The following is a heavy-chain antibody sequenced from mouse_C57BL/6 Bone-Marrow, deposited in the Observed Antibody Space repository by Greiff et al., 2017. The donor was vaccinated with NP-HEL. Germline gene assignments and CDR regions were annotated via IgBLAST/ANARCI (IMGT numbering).Heavy chain of an antibody. CDR3: ATWKLRTWFAY. D-gene: IGHD2-4*01. Sequence: VQLKESGPVLVKPGASVKMSCKASGYTFTDYYMNWVKQSHGKSLEWIGVINPYNGGTSYNQKFKGKATLTVDKSSSTAYMELNSLTSEDSAVYYCATWKLRTWFAYWGQGTLVTVSA. J-gene: IGHJ3*01. V-gene: IGHV1-19*01. CDR2: INPYNGGT. CDR1: GYTFTDYY.